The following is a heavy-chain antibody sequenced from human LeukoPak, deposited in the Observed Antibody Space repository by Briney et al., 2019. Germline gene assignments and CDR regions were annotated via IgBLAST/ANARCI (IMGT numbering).Heavy chain of an antibody. CDR3: AKSRWFGELSRMDV. D-gene: IGHD3-10*01. CDR2: TYYRCKWYN. CDR1: GDSFSSNSAA. V-gene: IGHV6-1*01. Sequence: SQTLSLTCALSGDSFSSNSAAWNWIRQSPSRGLEWLGRTYYRCKWYNDYAVSVKSLITINPDTSKNQFSLQLNSVTPEDTAVYYCAKSRWFGELSRMDVWGQGTTVTVSS. J-gene: IGHJ6*02.